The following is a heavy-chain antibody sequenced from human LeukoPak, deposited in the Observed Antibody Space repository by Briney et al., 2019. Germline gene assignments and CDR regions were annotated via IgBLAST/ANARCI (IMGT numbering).Heavy chain of an antibody. V-gene: IGHV3-7*01. CDR2: IRQDGREK. D-gene: IGHD1-1*01. CDR3: ARSTAGLDY. CDR1: GFTFSSYA. Sequence: PGEPLRLSCTASGFTFSSYAMSWVRQAPGKGLEGVANIRQDGREKYYVDSMRGRFTISRDNAKNSLYLQMSSLRAEDTAVYYCARSTAGLDYWGQGTLVTVSS. J-gene: IGHJ4*02.